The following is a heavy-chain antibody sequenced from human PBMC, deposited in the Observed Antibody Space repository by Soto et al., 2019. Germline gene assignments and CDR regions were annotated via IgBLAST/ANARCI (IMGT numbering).Heavy chain of an antibody. V-gene: IGHV3-23*01. CDR3: AKDSYGSGTDYFYGMDV. J-gene: IGHJ6*04. D-gene: IGHD3-10*01. CDR2: MSAGGVST. CDR1: GFSFSSYA. Sequence: AGGSLRLSCAASGFSFSSYAMSWVRQAPGKGLEWVSCMSAGGVSTFHADSVKGRFTISRDNSKNTLYLQMNSLRAEDTAVYYCAKDSYGSGTDYFYGMDVRGKGTTVNV.